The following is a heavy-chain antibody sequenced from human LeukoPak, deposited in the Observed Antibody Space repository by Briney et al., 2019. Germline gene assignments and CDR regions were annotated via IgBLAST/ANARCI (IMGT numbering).Heavy chain of an antibody. V-gene: IGHV1-46*01. CDR2: INPSGGST. CDR1: GYTFTDYY. CDR3: ARGTDGYNYFYYYMDV. D-gene: IGHD5-24*01. Sequence: ASVKVSCKASGYTFTDYYMHWVRQAPGQGLEWMGIINPSGGSTSYAQKFQGRVTMTRDISTSTVYMELSSLRSEDTAVYYCARGTDGYNYFYYYMDVWGKGTTVTVSS. J-gene: IGHJ6*03.